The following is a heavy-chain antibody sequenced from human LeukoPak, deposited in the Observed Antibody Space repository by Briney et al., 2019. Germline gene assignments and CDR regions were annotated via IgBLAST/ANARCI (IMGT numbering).Heavy chain of an antibody. D-gene: IGHD4-17*01. J-gene: IGHJ4*02. Sequence: KASETLSLTCAVYGGSFSGYYWSWIRQPPGKGLEWIGEINRSGSTNYNPSLKSRVTISVDTSKNQFSLKLSSVTAADTAVYYCARLRYGDYLPDYWGRGTLVTVSS. CDR3: ARLRYGDYLPDY. CDR1: GGSFSGYY. V-gene: IGHV4-34*01. CDR2: INRSGST.